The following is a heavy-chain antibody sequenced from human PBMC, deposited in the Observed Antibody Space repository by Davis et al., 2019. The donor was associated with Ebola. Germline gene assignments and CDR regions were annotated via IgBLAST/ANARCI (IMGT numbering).Heavy chain of an antibody. CDR2: IYYSGST. V-gene: IGHV4-39*01. CDR1: GGSITNSSYY. J-gene: IGHJ6*02. CDR3: ARGHSYGSMVYGLDV. D-gene: IGHD5-18*01. Sequence: SETLSLTCTVSGGSITNSSYYWVWIRQPPGKGLEWIASIYYSGSTYYNPSLKSRVTISVDTSKNQFSLKLSSVTAADTAVYYCARGHSYGSMVYGLDVWGQGTTVTVSS.